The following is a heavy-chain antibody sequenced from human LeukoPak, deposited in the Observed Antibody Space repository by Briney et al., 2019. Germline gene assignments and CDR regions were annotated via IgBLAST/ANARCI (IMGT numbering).Heavy chain of an antibody. D-gene: IGHD3-22*01. Sequence: GGSRRLSCAASGFNFDSYSMNWVRQAPGKGLQWVSSISTTTGYIYYADSVKGRFTISRDNAKNSLYLQMNSLRAEDTAVYSCARDLRDEADSFDSSGDFYFDYWGQGTLVTVSS. CDR3: ARDLRDEADSFDSSGDFYFDY. CDR1: GFNFDSYS. V-gene: IGHV3-21*01. J-gene: IGHJ4*02. CDR2: ISTTTGYI.